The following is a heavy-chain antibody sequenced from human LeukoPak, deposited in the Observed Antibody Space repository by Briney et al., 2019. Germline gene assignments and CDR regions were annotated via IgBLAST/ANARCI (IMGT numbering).Heavy chain of an antibody. Sequence: GRSLRLSCATSGFTLSSYWMHWVRQVPGKGLEWVSSISSSSYIYYADSVKGRFTISRDNAKNSLYLQMNSLRAEDTAVYYCTSVRTGPTALGGEVMDVWVQVTTVIV. D-gene: IGHD3-10*01. CDR3: TSVRTGPTALGGEVMDV. CDR1: GFTLSSYW. V-gene: IGHV3-21*01. CDR2: ISSSSYI. J-gene: IGHJ6*02.